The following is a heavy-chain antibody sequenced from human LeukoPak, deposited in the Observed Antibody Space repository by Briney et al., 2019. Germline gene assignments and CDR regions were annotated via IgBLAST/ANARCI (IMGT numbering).Heavy chain of an antibody. CDR2: INSDGSST. V-gene: IGHV3-74*01. CDR3: ARDSTYGDYEYYYYGMDV. J-gene: IGHJ6*02. CDR1: GFTFSSYW. D-gene: IGHD4-17*01. Sequence: GGSLRLSCAASGFTFSSYWMHWVRQAPGKGLVWVSRINSDGSSTNYADSVKGRFIISRDNAKNSLYLQMNSLRAEDTAVYYCARDSTYGDYEYYYYGMDVWGQGTTVTVSS.